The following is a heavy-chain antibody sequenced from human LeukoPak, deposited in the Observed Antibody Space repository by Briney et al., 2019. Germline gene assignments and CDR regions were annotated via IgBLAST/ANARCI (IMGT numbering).Heavy chain of an antibody. CDR3: ARSDEGILGY. J-gene: IGHJ4*02. CDR2: ISSTGRT. CDR1: GASISSDTYF. D-gene: IGHD2-15*01. Sequence: SQTLSLTCTVSGASISSDTYFWSWIRQPAGKGLEWIGRISSTGRTDYNPSLTSRVTISVDTSKNQLSMKLSSVTAADTAVYYCARSDEGILGYWGQGTLVTVSS. V-gene: IGHV4-61*02.